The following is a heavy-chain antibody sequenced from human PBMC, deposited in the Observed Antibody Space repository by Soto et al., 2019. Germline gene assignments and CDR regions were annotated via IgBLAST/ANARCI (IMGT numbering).Heavy chain of an antibody. CDR1: GGSISSYY. V-gene: IGHV4-59*01. CDR3: AREQRWLQLDD. CDR2: IYYSGST. D-gene: IGHD5-12*01. Sequence: PSETLSLTCTVSGGSISSYYWSWIRQPPGKGLEWIGYIYYSGSTNYNPSLKSRVTISVDTSKNQFSLKLSSVTAADTAVYYCAREQRWLQLDDWGQGTLVTVSS. J-gene: IGHJ4*02.